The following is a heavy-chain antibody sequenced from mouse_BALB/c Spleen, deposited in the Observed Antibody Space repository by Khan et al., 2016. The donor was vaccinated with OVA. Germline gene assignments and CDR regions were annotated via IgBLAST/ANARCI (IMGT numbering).Heavy chain of an antibody. CDR1: GYSFTSYY. J-gene: IGHJ3*01. D-gene: IGHD2-4*01. Sequence: VQLKQSGPELMKPGASVKISCKASGYSFTSYYIHWMKQSHGKSLEWIGYIDPFNGGTNYNQKFKGKATLTVDKSSNTAYMHLSSLTSEDSAVXYCARNGITTWFAYWGQGTLVTVSA. CDR2: IDPFNGGT. CDR3: ARNGITTWFAY. V-gene: IGHV1S135*01.